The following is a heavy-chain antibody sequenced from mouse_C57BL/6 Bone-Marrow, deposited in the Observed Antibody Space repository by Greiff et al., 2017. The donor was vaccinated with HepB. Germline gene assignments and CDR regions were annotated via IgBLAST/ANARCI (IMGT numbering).Heavy chain of an antibody. Sequence: EVKLVESGGDLVKPGGSLKLSCAASGFTFSSYGMSWVRQTPDKRLEWVATISSGGSYTYYPDSVKGRFTISRDNAKNTLYLQMSSLKSEDTAMYYCARQNYYGSRRDWYFDVWGTGTTVTVSS. D-gene: IGHD1-1*01. CDR1: GFTFSSYG. J-gene: IGHJ1*03. CDR2: ISSGGSYT. CDR3: ARQNYYGSRRDWYFDV. V-gene: IGHV5-6*01.